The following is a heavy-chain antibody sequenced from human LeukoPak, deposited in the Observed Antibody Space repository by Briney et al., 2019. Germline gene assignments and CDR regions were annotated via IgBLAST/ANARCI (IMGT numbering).Heavy chain of an antibody. CDR2: ISYDGSNK. D-gene: IGHD3-10*01. Sequence: PGGSLRLSCAASGFTFSSYGMHWVRQAPGKGLEWVAVISYDGSNKYYADSVKGRFTISRDNSKNTLYLQMNSLRAEDTAVYYCAKDWLAPTMGFGELLDYWGQGTLVTVSS. V-gene: IGHV3-30*18. J-gene: IGHJ4*02. CDR3: AKDWLAPTMGFGELLDY. CDR1: GFTFSSYG.